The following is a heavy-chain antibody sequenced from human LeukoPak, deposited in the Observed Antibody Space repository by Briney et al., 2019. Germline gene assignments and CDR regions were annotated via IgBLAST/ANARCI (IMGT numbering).Heavy chain of an antibody. Sequence: SQTLSLTCTVSGGSISNGDYYWSWIREPPGRGLEWIGYIYYSGNTYYNPSLKSRVTISVDTSKNQFSLKLGSVTAADTAVYYCVRTVIAYDSRGGFDYWGQGTLVTVSS. CDR2: IYYSGNT. J-gene: IGHJ4*02. CDR3: VRTVIAYDSRGGFDY. CDR1: GGSISNGDYY. D-gene: IGHD3-22*01. V-gene: IGHV4-30-4*01.